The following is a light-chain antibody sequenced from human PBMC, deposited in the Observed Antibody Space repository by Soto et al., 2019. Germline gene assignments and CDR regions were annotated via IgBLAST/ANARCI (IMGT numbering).Light chain of an antibody. J-gene: IGKJ5*01. V-gene: IGKV3D-20*02. CDR1: QSVSSSY. CDR3: QQLNNWPPIT. CDR2: GAS. Sequence: EIVLTQYKGTLSLSPGERATLSCRASQSVSSSYLAWYQQKPGQAPRLLIYGASSRATGIPDRFSGSGSGTDFTLTISRLEPEDFAVYYCQQLNNWPPITFGQGTRLEIK.